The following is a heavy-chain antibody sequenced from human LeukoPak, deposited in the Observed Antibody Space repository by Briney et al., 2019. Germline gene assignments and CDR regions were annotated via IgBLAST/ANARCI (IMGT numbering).Heavy chain of an antibody. Sequence: QPGGSLRLSCAASGFTFSNYMMHWVRQAPGKGLVWVSRIKSDGITITYADSVKGRFTISRDNSKNTLYLQMNSLRAEDTAVYYCAKVSSLEMVPVNDYWGQGTLVTVSS. V-gene: IGHV3-74*01. CDR3: AKVSSLEMVPVNDY. J-gene: IGHJ4*02. D-gene: IGHD5-24*01. CDR2: IKSDGITI. CDR1: GFTFSNYM.